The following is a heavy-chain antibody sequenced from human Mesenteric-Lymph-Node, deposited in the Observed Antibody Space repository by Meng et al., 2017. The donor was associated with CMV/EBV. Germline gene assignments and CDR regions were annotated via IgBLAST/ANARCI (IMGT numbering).Heavy chain of an antibody. J-gene: IGHJ4*02. CDR1: GFTLGSYA. CDR3: AKDLGNGGVIDY. Sequence: GGSLRLSCAASGFTLGSYAMHWVRQAPGKGLEWVTFIQHDGRNAYYGDSVKGRFTVSRDNYKNTLYLQVNSLRPEDTAVYYCAKDLGNGGVIDYWGQGTLVTVSS. D-gene: IGHD3-16*01. V-gene: IGHV3-30*02. CDR2: IQHDGRNA.